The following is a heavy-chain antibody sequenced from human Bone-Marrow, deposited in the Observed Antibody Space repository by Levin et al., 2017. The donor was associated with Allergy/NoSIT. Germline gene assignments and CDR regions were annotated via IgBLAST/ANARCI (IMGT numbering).Heavy chain of an antibody. V-gene: IGHV3-23*01. CDR1: GFALSHYP. CDR2: ITANGDRT. D-gene: IGHD6-25*01. J-gene: IGHJ4*02. CDR3: AKFTPAASAADY. Sequence: EASVKVSCAASGFALSHYPMSWVRQAPGRGLEWVSSITANGDRTYHADSVEGRFTVSRDNSKNTVYLQMKSLRVEDTAMYFCAKFTPAASAADYWGQGTLVTVSS.